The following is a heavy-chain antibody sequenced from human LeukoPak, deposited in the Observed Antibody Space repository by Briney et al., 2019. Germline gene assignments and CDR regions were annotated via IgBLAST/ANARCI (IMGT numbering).Heavy chain of an antibody. CDR3: AKGFGSGPKYYYDSSGYHNYFDY. CDR1: GFTFSSYG. J-gene: IGHJ4*02. D-gene: IGHD3-22*01. Sequence: PGGSLRLSCAASGFTFSSYGMHWVRQAPGKGLEWVAVIWYDGSNKYYADSVKGRFTLSRDNSKNTLYLQMNSLRAEDTAVYYCAKGFGSGPKYYYDSSGYHNYFDYWGQGTLVTVSS. V-gene: IGHV3-33*06. CDR2: IWYDGSNK.